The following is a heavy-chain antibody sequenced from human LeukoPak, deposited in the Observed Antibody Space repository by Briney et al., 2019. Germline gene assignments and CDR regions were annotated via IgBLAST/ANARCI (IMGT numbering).Heavy chain of an antibody. CDR2: INPSGGGA. Sequence: ASVKVSCKASGYTFTNHYMHWVRQAPGQGLEWMGIINPSGGGASYAQKFQGRVTMTRDTSASTAYMELSSLRSEDMAVYYCARDRMGLAFDIWGQGTMVTVSS. J-gene: IGHJ3*02. CDR3: ARDRMGLAFDI. V-gene: IGHV1-46*01. D-gene: IGHD1-14*01. CDR1: GYTFTNHY.